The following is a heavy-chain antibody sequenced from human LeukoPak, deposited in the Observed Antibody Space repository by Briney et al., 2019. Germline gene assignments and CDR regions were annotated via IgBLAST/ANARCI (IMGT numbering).Heavy chain of an antibody. J-gene: IGHJ6*03. D-gene: IGHD3-16*01. CDR1: GYTFTGYY. CDR3: ARLPSMITFGGVYYYYYMDV. CDR2: INPNSGGT. V-gene: IGHV1-2*06. Sequence: GASVKVSCKASGYTFTGYYMHWVRQAPGQGLEWMGRINPNSGGTNYAQKFQGRVTMTRDTSISTAYMELSRLRSDDTAVYYCARLPSMITFGGVYYYYYMDVWGKGTTVTVSS.